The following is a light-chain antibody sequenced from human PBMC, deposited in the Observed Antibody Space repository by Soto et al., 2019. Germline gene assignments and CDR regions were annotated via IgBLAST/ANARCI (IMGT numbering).Light chain of an antibody. CDR3: QQYGSSGT. V-gene: IGKV3-20*01. Sequence: EIVMTQSPATLSVSPGERATLSCRASQSVSNNYLAWYQQKPGQAPRLLIYGASNRATGIPDTFSGSGSGTDFTLTISRLEPEDFAVYYCQQYGSSGTFGQGTKVDIK. J-gene: IGKJ1*01. CDR2: GAS. CDR1: QSVSNNY.